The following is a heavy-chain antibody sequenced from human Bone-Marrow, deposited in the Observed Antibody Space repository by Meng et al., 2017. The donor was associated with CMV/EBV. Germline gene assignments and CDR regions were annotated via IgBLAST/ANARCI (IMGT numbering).Heavy chain of an antibody. CDR1: GYSFTSYW. V-gene: IGHV5-51*01. D-gene: IGHD3-16*01. Sequence: GESMKISSKGSGYSFTSYWIGWVRQMPGKGLEWMGIIYPGDSDTRYRPSFQGQVTISADKSISTAYLQWSSLKASDTAMYYCARTISGGVIDFDYWGQGTLVTVSS. J-gene: IGHJ4*02. CDR3: ARTISGGVIDFDY. CDR2: IYPGDSDT.